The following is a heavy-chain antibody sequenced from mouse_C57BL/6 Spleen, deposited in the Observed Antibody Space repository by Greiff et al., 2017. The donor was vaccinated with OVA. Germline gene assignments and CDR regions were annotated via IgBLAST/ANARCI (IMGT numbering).Heavy chain of an antibody. CDR2: IDPETGGT. J-gene: IGHJ2*01. V-gene: IGHV1-15*01. D-gene: IGHD1-1*01. Sequence: VQLQQSGAELVRPGASVTLSCKASGYTFTDYEMHWVKPTPVHGLEWIGAIDPETGGTAYNQKFKGKAILTADKSSSTAYMALRSLTSEYSAVYYCTKYYGRSYDYCCDWGQGTTLTVSS. CDR3: TKYYGRSYDYCCD. CDR1: GYTFTDYE.